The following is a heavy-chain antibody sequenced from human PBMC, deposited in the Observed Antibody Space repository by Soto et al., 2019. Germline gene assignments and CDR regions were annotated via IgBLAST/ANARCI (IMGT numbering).Heavy chain of an antibody. Sequence: QVPLLQSGAEVKKPGASVKVACRASGYTFTGYYMHWVRQAPGQGLEWMGWINPNSGGTNYAQKFQGWVTMTRDTAISTAYMELSRLRSDDTAVYSCARDRGGGGYSSGWDHWFDPWGQGTLVTVSS. J-gene: IGHJ5*02. CDR1: GYTFTGYY. V-gene: IGHV1-2*04. D-gene: IGHD6-25*01. CDR3: ARDRGGGGYSSGWDHWFDP. CDR2: INPNSGGT.